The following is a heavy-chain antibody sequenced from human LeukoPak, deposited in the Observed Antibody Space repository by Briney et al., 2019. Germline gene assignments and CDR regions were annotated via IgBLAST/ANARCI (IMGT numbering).Heavy chain of an antibody. D-gene: IGHD5-18*01. J-gene: IGHJ3*02. CDR1: GFTFTTYW. Sequence: GSLRLSCAASGFTFTTYWMTWVRQAPGKGLEWVATIKADGSEKHYVDSVKGRFTISRDNAKNSLFLQMNSLRAEDTAVYYCARDTNSVDTAMVTSGEAAFDIWGQGTMVTVSS. CDR3: ARDTNSVDTAMVTSGEAAFDI. V-gene: IGHV3-7*01. CDR2: IKADGSEK.